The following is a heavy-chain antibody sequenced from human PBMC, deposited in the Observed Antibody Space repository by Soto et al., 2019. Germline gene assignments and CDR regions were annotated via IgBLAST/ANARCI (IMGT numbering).Heavy chain of an antibody. J-gene: IGHJ6*01. Sequence: QITLKEAGPTLVKPTQTLTLTCTFSGFSLSTTGEGVFWIRQPPGKAPEWLALVHWNDDKRYSPSLRPRLTIRKDTARIQVVLSLTNLAPVVTRTYYSAHRRLGDTSPDDNGLDVWGQGNTVIVSS. CDR3: AHRRLGDTSPDDNGLDV. CDR1: GFSLSTTGEG. V-gene: IGHV2-5*01. D-gene: IGHD3-3*01. CDR2: VHWNDDK.